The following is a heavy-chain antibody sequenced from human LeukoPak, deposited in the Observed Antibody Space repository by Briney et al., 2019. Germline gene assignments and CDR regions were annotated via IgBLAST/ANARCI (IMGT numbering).Heavy chain of an antibody. CDR3: VKDLGGGVYDILTGYNYYSGMDV. CDR1: GFTFDDYT. CDR2: ISWNSDST. D-gene: IGHD3-9*01. V-gene: IGHV3-43*01. Sequence: PGGSLRLSCAASGFTFDDYTMHWVRQTPGKGLEWVSLISWNSDSTYYADSVKGRFTISRHNSKNSLYLLVNSLRTEDTALYYCVKDLGGGVYDILTGYNYYSGMDVWGQGTTVTVSS. J-gene: IGHJ6*02.